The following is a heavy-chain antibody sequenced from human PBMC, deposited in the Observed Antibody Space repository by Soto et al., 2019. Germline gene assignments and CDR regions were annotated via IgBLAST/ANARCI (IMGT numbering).Heavy chain of an antibody. CDR1: GITFSTYA. V-gene: IGHV3-23*01. Sequence: VQLLESGGGFVQPGGSLRLSCAASGITFSTYAMSWVRRAPGKGLEWVSTIGSNGADKQYADFVKGWFTVSRDSSKSTLSLQMNSLRAEDTAVYYCAADYLRHNSLNGYYYSYGMDVWGQGTTVTVSS. CDR3: AADYLRHNSLNGYYYSYGMDV. D-gene: IGHD4-17*01. CDR2: IGSNGADK. J-gene: IGHJ6*02.